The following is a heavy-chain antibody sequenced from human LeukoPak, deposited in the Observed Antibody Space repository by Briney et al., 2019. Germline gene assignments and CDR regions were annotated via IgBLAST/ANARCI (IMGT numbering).Heavy chain of an antibody. D-gene: IGHD6-19*01. CDR1: GFTFDDYT. V-gene: IGHV3-43*01. CDR3: AKDAGHSSGWSNVFDY. J-gene: IGHJ4*02. Sequence: GGSLRLSCAASGFTFDDYTMHWVRQAPGKGLEWVSLISWDGSSTYYADSVKGRFTISRDNRKNSLYLQMNSLRTEDIGLYYCAKDAGHSSGWSNVFDYWGQGTLVTVSS. CDR2: ISWDGSST.